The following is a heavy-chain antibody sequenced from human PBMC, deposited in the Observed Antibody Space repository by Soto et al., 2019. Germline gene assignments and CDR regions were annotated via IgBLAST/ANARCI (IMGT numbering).Heavy chain of an antibody. CDR1: GFDARVNF. CDR3: VRDNDYYGMDV. CDR2: IHNAGTT. Sequence: EVQMVESGGTLVQPGGSLKLSCAASGFDARVNFMTWVRQAPGKGLEWVTAIHNAGTTFYADSVKGRFSISRDDSKNTLYLHMNSLRVEDTAMYYCVRDNDYYGMDVWGQWTEVTVSS. J-gene: IGHJ6*02. V-gene: IGHV3-66*01.